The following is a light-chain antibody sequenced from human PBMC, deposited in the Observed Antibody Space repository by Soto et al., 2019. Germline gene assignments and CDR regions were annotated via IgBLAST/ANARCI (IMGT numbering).Light chain of an antibody. Sequence: QSVLTQPPSASGTPGQRVTISCSGSSSNIGSNYVYWYQQLPGTAPKLLIYRNNQRPSGVPDRFSGSKSGTSASLAISGLRSEDEADNYCAAWDDSSVVFGGGTKVTVL. CDR2: RNN. CDR3: AAWDDSSVV. CDR1: SSNIGSNY. J-gene: IGLJ2*01. V-gene: IGLV1-47*01.